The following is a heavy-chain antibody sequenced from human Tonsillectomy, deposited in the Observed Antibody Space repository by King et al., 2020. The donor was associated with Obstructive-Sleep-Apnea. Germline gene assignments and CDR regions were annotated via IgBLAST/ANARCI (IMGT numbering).Heavy chain of an antibody. CDR1: GFTFSSYA. Sequence: VQLVESGGGLVQPGGSLRLSCAASGFTFSSYAMSWVRQAPGKGLEWVSAISGSGGSTYYADSVKGRFTIPRDNSKNTLYLQMNSLRAEDTAVDYCAKGGFVIVVVVAAIWFDPWGQGTLVTVSS. J-gene: IGHJ5*02. V-gene: IGHV3-23*04. D-gene: IGHD2-15*01. CDR2: ISGSGGST. CDR3: AKGGFVIVVVVAAIWFDP.